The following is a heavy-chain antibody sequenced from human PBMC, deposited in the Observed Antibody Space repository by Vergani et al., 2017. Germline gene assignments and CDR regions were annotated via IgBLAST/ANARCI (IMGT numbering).Heavy chain of an antibody. CDR1: GFTFSDYY. J-gene: IGHJ4*02. V-gene: IGHV3-11*04. D-gene: IGHD3-3*01. Sequence: QVQLVESGGGLVKPGGSLRLSYAASGFTFSDYYMSWIRQAPGKGLEWVSYSSSSGSTIYYADSVKGRFTISRDNAKNSLYLQMNSLIAEDTAVYYCARGFSSLRFLEWLSTSHYFDYWGQGTLVTVSS. CDR3: ARGFSSLRFLEWLSTSHYFDY. CDR2: SSSSGSTI.